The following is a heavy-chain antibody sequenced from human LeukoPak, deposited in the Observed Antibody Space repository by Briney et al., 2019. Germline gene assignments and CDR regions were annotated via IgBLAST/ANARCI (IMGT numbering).Heavy chain of an antibody. Sequence: PSETLSLTCTVSGGSISSYYWSWIRQPAGKGLGLIGRIYTSGSTNYNPSLKSRVTMSVDTSKNQFSLKLSSVTAADTAVYYCARDPSRHFYYGMDVWGQGTTVTVSS. J-gene: IGHJ6*02. CDR1: GGSISSYY. CDR3: ARDPSRHFYYGMDV. V-gene: IGHV4-4*07. CDR2: IYTSGST. D-gene: IGHD3-3*02.